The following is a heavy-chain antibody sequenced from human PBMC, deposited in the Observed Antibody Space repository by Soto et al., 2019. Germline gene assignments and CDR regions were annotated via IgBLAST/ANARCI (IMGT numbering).Heavy chain of an antibody. CDR3: ARDAGLRYATTPGSDY. D-gene: IGHD5-12*01. V-gene: IGHV1-18*01. Sequence: GASVKVSCKASGYTFTSYGISWVRQAPGQGLEWMGWISAYNGNTNYAQKLQGRVTMTTDTSTSTAYMELRSLRSDDTAVYYCARDAGLRYATTPGSDYWGQGTLVTVSS. CDR1: GYTFTSYG. CDR2: ISAYNGNT. J-gene: IGHJ4*02.